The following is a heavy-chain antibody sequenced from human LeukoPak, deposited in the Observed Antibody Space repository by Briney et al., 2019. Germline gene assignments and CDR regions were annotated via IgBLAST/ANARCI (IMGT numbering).Heavy chain of an antibody. V-gene: IGHV4-59*11. CDR3: AREIEMATILDYYYYYMDV. CDR1: SGSISSHY. CDR2: IYYSGST. Sequence: SETLSLTCTVSSGSISSHYWSWIRQPPGKGLEWIGYIYYSGSTNYNPSLKSRVTISVDTSKNQFSLKLSSVTAADTAVYYCAREIEMATILDYYYYYMDVWGKGTTVTVSS. J-gene: IGHJ6*03. D-gene: IGHD5-24*01.